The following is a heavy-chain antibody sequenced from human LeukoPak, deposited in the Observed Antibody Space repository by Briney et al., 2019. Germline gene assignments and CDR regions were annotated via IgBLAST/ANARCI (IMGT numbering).Heavy chain of an antibody. Sequence: SETLSLTCTVSGYSISSGYYWGWIRQPPGKGLEWIGSIYHSGSTDYNPSLKSRVAISVDTSKNQFSLKLSSVTAADTAVYYCARGLSNYWGQGTLVTVSS. V-gene: IGHV4-38-2*02. CDR3: ARGLSNY. J-gene: IGHJ4*02. CDR1: GYSISSGYY. CDR2: IYHSGST.